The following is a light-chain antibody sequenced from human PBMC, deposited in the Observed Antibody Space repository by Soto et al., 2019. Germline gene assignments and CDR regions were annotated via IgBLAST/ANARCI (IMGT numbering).Light chain of an antibody. Sequence: EIVLTQSPATLSLSPGERATLSCRASQSVRSYLAWYHQKPGQAPRLLIYDASNRATGIPARFSGSGSGTDCTLTIIRLEPEDVEVFYCQQRSNWRFTFGPGTKVDIK. V-gene: IGKV3-11*01. J-gene: IGKJ3*01. CDR3: QQRSNWRFT. CDR1: QSVRSY. CDR2: DAS.